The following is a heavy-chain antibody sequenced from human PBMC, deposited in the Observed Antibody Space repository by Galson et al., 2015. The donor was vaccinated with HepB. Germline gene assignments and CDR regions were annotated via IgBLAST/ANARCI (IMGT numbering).Heavy chain of an antibody. Sequence: TLSLTCAVYGGSFSGYYWSWIRQPPGKGLEWIGEINHSGSTNYNPSLKSRVTISVDTSKNQFSLKLSSVTAADTAVYYCARDSSSLYYYYYYMDVWGKGTTVTVSS. CDR1: GGSFSGYY. CDR3: ARDSSSLYYYYYYMDV. D-gene: IGHD6-6*01. V-gene: IGHV4-34*01. CDR2: INHSGST. J-gene: IGHJ6*03.